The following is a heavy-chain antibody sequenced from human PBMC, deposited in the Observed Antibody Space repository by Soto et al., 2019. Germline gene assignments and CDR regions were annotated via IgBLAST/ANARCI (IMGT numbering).Heavy chain of an antibody. CDR2: IYYSGST. D-gene: IGHD2-2*01. V-gene: IGHV4-39*01. J-gene: IGHJ5*02. CDR3: ARRTYCSSTSCQSGGYNWFDP. CDR1: GGSISSSSYY. Sequence: PSETLSLTCTVSGGSISSSSYYWGWIRQPPGKGLECIGSIYYSGSTYYNPSLKSRVTISVDTSKNQFSLKLSSVTAADTAVYYCARRTYCSSTSCQSGGYNWFDPWGQGTLVTVSS.